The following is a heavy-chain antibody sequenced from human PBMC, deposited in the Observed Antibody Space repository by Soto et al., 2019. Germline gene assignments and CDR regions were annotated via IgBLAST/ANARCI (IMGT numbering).Heavy chain of an antibody. CDR1: GYTFTRYY. D-gene: IGHD3-10*02. J-gene: IGHJ6*02. CDR2: INPSGGST. CDR3: DRDHRLFGDYYGMDV. V-gene: IGHV1-46*03. Sequence: QVQLVQSGAEVKKPGASVKVSCKASGYTFTRYYMHWVRQAPGQGLEWMGVINPSGGSTTYARRFQGRVTMTGDTSTSTGYMALSSLRSEDTAVYYCDRDHRLFGDYYGMDVWGQGTTVTVSS.